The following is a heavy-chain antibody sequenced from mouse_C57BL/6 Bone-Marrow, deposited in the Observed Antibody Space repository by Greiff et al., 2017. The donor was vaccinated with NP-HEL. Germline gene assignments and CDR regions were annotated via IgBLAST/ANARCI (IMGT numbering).Heavy chain of an antibody. V-gene: IGHV5-6*02. CDR3: ARQGLGGWYFDV. J-gene: IGHJ1*03. CDR1: GFTFSSYG. CDR2: ISSGGSYT. Sequence: DVKLVESGGDLVKPGGSLKLSCAASGFTFSSYGMSWVRQTPDKRLEWVATISSGGSYTYYPDSVKGRFTISRDNAKNTLYLQMSSLKSEDTAMYYCARQGLGGWYFDVWGTGTTVTVSS. D-gene: IGHD4-1*01.